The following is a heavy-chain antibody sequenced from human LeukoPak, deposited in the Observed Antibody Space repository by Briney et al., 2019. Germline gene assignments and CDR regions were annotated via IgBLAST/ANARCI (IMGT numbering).Heavy chain of an antibody. Sequence: SETLSLTCTVSGGSISSNDYYWGWIRQPPGKGLEWIGSIYYSGSTYYNPSLKSRVTISVDTSKNQFSLNLNSVTAADTAAYFCARDEGSAYPFDYWGQGTLVTVSS. CDR3: ARDEGSAYPFDY. V-gene: IGHV4-39*07. J-gene: IGHJ4*02. D-gene: IGHD3-22*01. CDR1: GGSISSNDYY. CDR2: IYYSGST.